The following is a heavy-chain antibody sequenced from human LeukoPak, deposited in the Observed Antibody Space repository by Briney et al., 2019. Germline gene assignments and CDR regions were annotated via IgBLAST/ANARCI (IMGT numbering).Heavy chain of an antibody. V-gene: IGHV3-30-3*01. J-gene: IGHJ4*02. D-gene: IGHD2-21*02. Sequence: GGSLRLSCAASGFTFSDYYMSWIRQAPGKGLEWVAVISYDGSNKYYADSVKGRFTISRDNSKNTLYLQMNSLRAEDTAVYYCAREPSCGGDCSRLYFDYWGQGTLVTVSS. CDR1: GFTFSDYY. CDR3: AREPSCGGDCSRLYFDY. CDR2: ISYDGSNK.